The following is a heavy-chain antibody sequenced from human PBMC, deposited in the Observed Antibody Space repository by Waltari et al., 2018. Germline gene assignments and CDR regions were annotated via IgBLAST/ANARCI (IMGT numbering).Heavy chain of an antibody. CDR2: IWYDGSNK. CDR3: ARDSYSSSSGIDY. V-gene: IGHV3-33*01. Sequence: QVQLVESGGGVVQPGRSLRLSCAASGLTFSSYGMHWVRQAPGKGLEWVAVIWYDGSNKYYADSVKGRFTISRDNSKNTLYLQMNSLRAEDTAVYYCARDSYSSSSGIDYWGQGTLVTVSS. J-gene: IGHJ4*02. D-gene: IGHD6-6*01. CDR1: GLTFSSYG.